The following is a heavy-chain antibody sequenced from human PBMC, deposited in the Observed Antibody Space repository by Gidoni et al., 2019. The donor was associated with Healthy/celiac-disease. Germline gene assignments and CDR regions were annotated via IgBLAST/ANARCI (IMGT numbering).Heavy chain of an antibody. CDR3: ARDHTEYSSSGDLADTPADYYGMDV. V-gene: IGHV1-69*01. CDR1: GGTFISYA. CDR2: IIPIFGTA. Sequence: QVQLVQSGDELKKPGSSVKVSCKASGGTFISYALRWLRQAPGQGLEWMGGIIPIFGTANDAQKFQGRVTITADESTSTAYMELSSLRSEDTAVYYCARDHTEYSSSGDLADTPADYYGMDVWGQGTTVTVSS. D-gene: IGHD6-6*01. J-gene: IGHJ6*02.